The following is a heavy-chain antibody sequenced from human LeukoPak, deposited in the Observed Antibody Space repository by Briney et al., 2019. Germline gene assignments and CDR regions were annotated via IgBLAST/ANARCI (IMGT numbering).Heavy chain of an antibody. Sequence: GGSLRLSCAASGFSVSTNYMNWVRQAPGKGPEWVSILYSGSSTYYADSVEGRFIVFRDSSKNTLSLQMNDLRAEDTAVYYCARVGDHFHWYLDLWGRGTLVTVSS. CDR3: ARVGDHFHWYLDL. V-gene: IGHV3-53*01. J-gene: IGHJ2*01. D-gene: IGHD3-3*02. CDR2: LYSGSST. CDR1: GFSVSTNY.